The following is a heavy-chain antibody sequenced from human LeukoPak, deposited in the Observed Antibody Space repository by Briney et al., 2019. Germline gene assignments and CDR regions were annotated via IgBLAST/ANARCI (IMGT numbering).Heavy chain of an antibody. Sequence: SETLSLTCAVYGGSFSGYYWSWIRQPPGKGLEWIGEINRSGSTNYNPSLKSRVTISVDTSKNQFSLKLSSVTAADTAVYYCARTLAAPALYDAFDIWGQGTMVTVSS. V-gene: IGHV4-34*01. CDR3: ARTLAAPALYDAFDI. CDR1: GGSFSGYY. J-gene: IGHJ3*02. CDR2: INRSGST. D-gene: IGHD6-6*01.